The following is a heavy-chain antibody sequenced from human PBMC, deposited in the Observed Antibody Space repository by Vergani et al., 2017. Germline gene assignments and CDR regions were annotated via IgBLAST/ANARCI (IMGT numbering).Heavy chain of an antibody. CDR1: GFTFGYYA. D-gene: IGHD3-10*01. V-gene: IGHV3-49*03. Sequence: EVQLVESGGDLVQPGRSLRLSCTASGFTFGYYAMDWFRQAPGQGLEWVGGIRSKAYGQATIYAASVKGRFTISRDDSKSIAYLQMNNLQTEDTAMYYCVRDQVTMLRGSDALDIGGQGKMVTVS. CDR3: VRDQVTMLRGSDALDI. CDR2: IRSKAYGQAT. J-gene: IGHJ3*02.